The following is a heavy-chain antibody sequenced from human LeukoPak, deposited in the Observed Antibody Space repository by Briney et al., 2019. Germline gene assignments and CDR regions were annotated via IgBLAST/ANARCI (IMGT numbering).Heavy chain of an antibody. CDR3: ATWGTSGRFDY. Sequence: GGSLRLSCAASGFTFSSYGMSWVRQAPWKELEWVSAISGSGGNTYYTDSVKGRFTISIDNSQNTLYLQMNTLSPADTAIYYCATWGTSGRFDYWGQGTLVAVSS. J-gene: IGHJ4*02. CDR1: GFTFSSYG. CDR2: ISGSGGNT. D-gene: IGHD1-7*01. V-gene: IGHV3-23*01.